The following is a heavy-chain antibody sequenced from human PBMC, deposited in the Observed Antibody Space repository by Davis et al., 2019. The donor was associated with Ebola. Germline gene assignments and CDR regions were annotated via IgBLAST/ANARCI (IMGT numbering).Heavy chain of an antibody. CDR3: ARAPGHGGDY. D-gene: IGHD3-10*01. Sequence: AASVKASCKASGGTFSSYAISWVRQAPGQGLEWMGWISAYNGNTNYAQKFQGRVTMTRDTSTSTVYMELSSLRSEDTAVYYCARAPGHGGDYWGQGTLVTVSS. J-gene: IGHJ4*02. V-gene: IGHV1-18*01. CDR2: ISAYNGNT. CDR1: GGTFSSYA.